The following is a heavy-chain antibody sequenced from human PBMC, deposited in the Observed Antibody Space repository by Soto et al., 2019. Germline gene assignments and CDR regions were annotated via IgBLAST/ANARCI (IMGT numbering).Heavy chain of an antibody. V-gene: IGHV4-59*08. D-gene: IGHD3-10*01. CDR1: GGSISSYY. CDR2: IYYSGTS. Sequence: SETLSLTCTVSGGSISSYYWSWIRQPPGKGLEWIGYIYYSGTSNYNPSLKSRVTMSVDTSSNQFSLKMSSVTAADTAVYFCAKYGVRGSYRYFDYWGQGTLVTVSS. J-gene: IGHJ4*02. CDR3: AKYGVRGSYRYFDY.